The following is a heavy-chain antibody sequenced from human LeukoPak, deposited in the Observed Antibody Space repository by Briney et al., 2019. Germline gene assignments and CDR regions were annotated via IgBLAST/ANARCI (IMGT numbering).Heavy chain of an antibody. Sequence: GGSLRLSCAASGFIFRSNWMHWVRQAPGKGLVWVSRINRDGSSTDYADSVKGRFTISRDNAKNTLYLQMNSLRAEDTAVYYCVRDLDGSGSYHWFDPWGQGTLVTVSS. CDR1: GFIFRSNW. D-gene: IGHD3-10*01. CDR3: VRDLDGSGSYHWFDP. CDR2: INRDGSST. V-gene: IGHV3-74*01. J-gene: IGHJ5*02.